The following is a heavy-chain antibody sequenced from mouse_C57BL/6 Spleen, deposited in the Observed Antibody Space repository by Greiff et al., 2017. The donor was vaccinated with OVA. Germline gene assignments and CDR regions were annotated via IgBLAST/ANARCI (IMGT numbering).Heavy chain of an antibody. CDR3: VREGVTTVAWYFDV. J-gene: IGHJ1*03. Sequence: EVMLVESGGGLVQPKGSLKLSCAASGFTFNTYAMHWVRQAPGKGLEWVARIRSKSSNYATYYADSVKDRFTIYRDDSQSMLYLQMNNLKTEDTAMYYCVREGVTTVAWYFDVWGTGTTVTVSS. D-gene: IGHD1-1*01. CDR1: GFTFNTYA. V-gene: IGHV10-3*01. CDR2: IRSKSSNYAT.